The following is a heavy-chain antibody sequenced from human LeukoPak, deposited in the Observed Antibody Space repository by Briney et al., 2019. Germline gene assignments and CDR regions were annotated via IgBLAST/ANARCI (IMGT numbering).Heavy chain of an antibody. D-gene: IGHD6-19*01. CDR3: ARGVVGGWYKVGDY. V-gene: IGHV3-53*01. CDR1: GFTVSSNY. CDR2: IYSGGST. J-gene: IGHJ4*02. Sequence: PGGSLRLSCAASGFTVSSNYMSWVRQAPGKGLEWVSVIYSGGSTYYADSVKGRFTISRGNAKDSLYLQMNSLRAEDTAVYYCARGVVGGWYKVGDYWGQGTLVTVSS.